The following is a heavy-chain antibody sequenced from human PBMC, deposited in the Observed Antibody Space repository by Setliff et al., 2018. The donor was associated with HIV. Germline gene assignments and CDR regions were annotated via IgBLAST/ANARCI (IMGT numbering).Heavy chain of an antibody. D-gene: IGHD3-22*01. J-gene: IGHJ3*02. CDR1: GYTFTSYY. Sequence: ASVKVSCKASGYTFTSYYMHWVRQGPGQGLEWMGMINPSGVTTNYAQKFQGRITMTRDTSTSTVYMELRSLRSEDTAVYYCARDRLHYYDSSVYYYGAPFDIRGQGTMVTVSS. V-gene: IGHV1-46*01. CDR2: INPSGVTT. CDR3: ARDRLHYYDSSVYYYGAPFDI.